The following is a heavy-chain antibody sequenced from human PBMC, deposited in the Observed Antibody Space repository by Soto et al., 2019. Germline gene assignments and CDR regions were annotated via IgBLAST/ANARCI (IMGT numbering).Heavy chain of an antibody. D-gene: IGHD1-26*01. CDR1: GDSIARTNYH. V-gene: IGHV4-39*01. J-gene: IGHJ6*02. CDR3: ARSVGDYYYGMDV. CDR2: FYYSGST. Sequence: SKNLALTCTVHGDSIARTNYHWGGIRQPPGKGLEWIGNFYYSGSTYYNPSLRSRVTISVDASKNQFSVKVSSVTATDTAVYYCARSVGDYYYGMDVWGQGTTVT.